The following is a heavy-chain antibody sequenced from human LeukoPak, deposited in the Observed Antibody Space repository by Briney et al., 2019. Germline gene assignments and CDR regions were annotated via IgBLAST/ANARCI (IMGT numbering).Heavy chain of an antibody. D-gene: IGHD2-15*01. J-gene: IGHJ4*02. CDR3: ARRNGTSWHFEN. Sequence: PGESLKISCKGSGYTFSDYWIGWVRQLPGKGLEWMGIIYPGDFDTRYSPSFQGQVTISADRSISTAYLQWNSLKASDSAMYFCARRNGTSWHFENWGQGTLVTVSS. CDR2: IYPGDFDT. CDR1: GYTFSDYW. V-gene: IGHV5-51*01.